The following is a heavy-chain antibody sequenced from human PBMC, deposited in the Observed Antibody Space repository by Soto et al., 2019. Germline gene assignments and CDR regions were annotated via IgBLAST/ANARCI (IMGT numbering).Heavy chain of an antibody. Sequence: PGGSLRLSCAASGFTFSSYSMNWVRQAPGKGLEWVSYISSSSSTIYYADSVKGRFTISRDNAKNSLYLQMNSLRAEDTAVYYCASIMEEYYDFPSGMDVWGQGTTVTVSS. V-gene: IGHV3-48*01. D-gene: IGHD3-3*01. CDR3: ASIMEEYYDFPSGMDV. CDR1: GFTFSSYS. J-gene: IGHJ6*02. CDR2: ISSSSSTI.